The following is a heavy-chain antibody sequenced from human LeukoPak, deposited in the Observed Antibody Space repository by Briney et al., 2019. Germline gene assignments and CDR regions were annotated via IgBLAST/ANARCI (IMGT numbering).Heavy chain of an antibody. J-gene: IGHJ4*02. CDR2: IYHSGST. Sequence: SQTLSLTCAVSGGPISSGGYSWSWIRQPPGKGLEWIGYIYHSGSTYYNPSLKSRVTISVDRSKNQFSLKLSSVTAADTAVYYCARVGDYGGNRLFDYWGQGTLVTVSS. CDR3: ARVGDYGGNRLFDY. V-gene: IGHV4-30-2*01. D-gene: IGHD4-23*01. CDR1: GGPISSGGYS.